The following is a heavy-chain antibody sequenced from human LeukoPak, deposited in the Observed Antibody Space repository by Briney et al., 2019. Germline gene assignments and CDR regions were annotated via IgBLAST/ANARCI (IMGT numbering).Heavy chain of an antibody. J-gene: IGHJ3*02. CDR2: ISSSSSYI. CDR1: GFTFSSYS. CDR3: ARGSATKEMATMGDAFDI. D-gene: IGHD5-24*01. Sequence: GGSLRLSCAASGFTFSSYSMNWVRQAPGKGLEWVSSISSSSSYIYYADSVKGRFTISRDNPKNSLYLQMNSLRAEDTAVYYCARGSATKEMATMGDAFDIWGQGTMVTVSS. V-gene: IGHV3-21*01.